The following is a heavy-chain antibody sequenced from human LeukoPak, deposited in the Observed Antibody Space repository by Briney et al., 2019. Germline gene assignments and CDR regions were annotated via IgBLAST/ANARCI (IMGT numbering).Heavy chain of an antibody. Sequence: SVKVSCKASGGTFSSYTISWVRQAPGQGHEWMGRIIPILGIANYAQKFQGRVTITADKSTSTAYMELSSLRSEDTAVYYCASEYPVVAAIWEPIWGQGTMVTVSS. CDR1: GGTFSSYT. CDR3: ASEYPVVAAIWEPI. CDR2: IIPILGIA. D-gene: IGHD2-15*01. J-gene: IGHJ3*02. V-gene: IGHV1-69*02.